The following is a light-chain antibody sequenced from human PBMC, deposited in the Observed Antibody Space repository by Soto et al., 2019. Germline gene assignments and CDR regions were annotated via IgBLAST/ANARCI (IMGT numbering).Light chain of an antibody. J-gene: IGKJ5*01. CDR3: QQYNNWPIT. CDR1: QSVSSSY. V-gene: IGKV3-15*01. Sequence: QSPVSLSLSPADGTTPSCXASQSVSSSYLAWYQQKPGQAPRLLIYGASTRATGIPARFSGSGSGTEFTLTISSLQSEDYALYYCQQYNNWPITFGQGTRLEIK. CDR2: GAS.